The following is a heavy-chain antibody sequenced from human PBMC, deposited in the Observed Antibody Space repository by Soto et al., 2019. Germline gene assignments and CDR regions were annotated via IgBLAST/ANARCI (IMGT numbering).Heavy chain of an antibody. J-gene: IGHJ4*02. V-gene: IGHV3-23*01. CDR1: GVTFSNYG. D-gene: IGHD2-2*01. CDR2: MSYSGGTT. Sequence: EVQLLESGGGLVQPGGSLRLSCAASGVTFSNYGMSWVRQAPGKGLEWVSSMSYSGGTTSFADSLKGRVTISRDNTKNKLYLQMDSLRSEETAVYYCSRDRLVGRSDFDYWGQGTLVTVSS. CDR3: SRDRLVGRSDFDY.